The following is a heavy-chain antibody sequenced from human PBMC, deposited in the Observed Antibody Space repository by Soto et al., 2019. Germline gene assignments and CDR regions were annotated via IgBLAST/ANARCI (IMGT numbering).Heavy chain of an antibody. V-gene: IGHV1-18*01. D-gene: IGHD3-22*01. CDR3: ARRPTDYYDNSGNYFLDY. Sequence: QVQLVQSGAEVKKPGASVKVSCKASGYTFTTYGMSWVRQAPVQGLDWMGWISTYNGNTKYAERLQGRVTMTTDTTTSTAYMELRSLRFDDTAVYYCARRPTDYYDNSGNYFLDYWGQGTLVTVSS. J-gene: IGHJ4*02. CDR1: GYTFTTYG. CDR2: ISTYNGNT.